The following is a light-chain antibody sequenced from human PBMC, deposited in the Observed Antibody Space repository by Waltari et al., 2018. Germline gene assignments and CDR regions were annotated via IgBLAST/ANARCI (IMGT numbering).Light chain of an antibody. CDR2: AAS. Sequence: DIQLTQSPSFLSASVGDRVTTTCRASQVISSYLSWYQQKPGKAPKVLIYAASTLQSGVPSRFSGSGSGTEFTLTISSLQPEDFATYYCQQLNSYPFTFGGGTKVAIK. J-gene: IGKJ4*01. V-gene: IGKV1-9*01. CDR1: QVISSY. CDR3: QQLNSYPFT.